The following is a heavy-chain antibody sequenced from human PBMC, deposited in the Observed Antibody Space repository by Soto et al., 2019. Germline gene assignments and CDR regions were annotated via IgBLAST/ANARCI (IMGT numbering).Heavy chain of an antibody. V-gene: IGHV1-18*04. J-gene: IGHJ5*02. Sequence: AASVKVSCKASGYTFSTYGINWVRQAPGQGPEWMGWISAYNGNTNYAQKFQGRVTMTTDTPTSTAYMELRSLRSDDTAVYYCARDREAARPGWFDPWGQGTLVTVSS. CDR2: ISAYNGNT. CDR3: ARDREAARPGWFDP. CDR1: GYTFSTYG. D-gene: IGHD6-6*01.